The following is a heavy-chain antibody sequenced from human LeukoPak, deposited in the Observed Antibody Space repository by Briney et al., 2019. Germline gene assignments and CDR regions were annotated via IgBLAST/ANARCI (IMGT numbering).Heavy chain of an antibody. D-gene: IGHD2-15*01. V-gene: IGHV1-69*05. CDR1: GGTFSSYA. CDR2: IIPIFGTA. J-gene: IGHJ6*02. CDR3: ASQYCSGGSCYSPYYYYGMDV. Sequence: SVKVSCKASGGTFSSYAISWVRQAPGQGLEWMGGIIPIFGTANYAQKFQGRVTITRDTSASTAYMELSSLRSEDTAVYYCASQYCSGGSCYSPYYYYGMDVWGQGTTVTVSS.